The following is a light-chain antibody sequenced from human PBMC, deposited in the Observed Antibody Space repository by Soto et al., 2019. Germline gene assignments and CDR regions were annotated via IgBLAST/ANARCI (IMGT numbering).Light chain of an antibody. Sequence: IQMTQSPSSLAASLGGRVTITCQASQNINNYLNWYQQKPGKAPKLLIYAASSLQSGVPSRFSGSGSGTDFTLTISSLQPEDFATYYCQQSYSTPLTFGGGTKVDIK. CDR2: AAS. CDR3: QQSYSTPLT. J-gene: IGKJ4*01. CDR1: QNINNY. V-gene: IGKV1-39*01.